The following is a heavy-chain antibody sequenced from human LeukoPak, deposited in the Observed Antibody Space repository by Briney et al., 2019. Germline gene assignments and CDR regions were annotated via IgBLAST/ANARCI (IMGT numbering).Heavy chain of an antibody. CDR3: ARDEEIHSVTNVDY. Sequence: ASLKVSCKASGYTFSIYYIHWARQSPGQGLEWMGILNPSAGSSTYAQKFQGRVSMTRDTSTSTVYMNLSSLTSEDTAVYYCARDEEIHSVTNVDYWGQGTLVTVSS. J-gene: IGHJ4*02. CDR2: LNPSAGSS. CDR1: GYTFSIYY. V-gene: IGHV1-46*01. D-gene: IGHD4-17*01.